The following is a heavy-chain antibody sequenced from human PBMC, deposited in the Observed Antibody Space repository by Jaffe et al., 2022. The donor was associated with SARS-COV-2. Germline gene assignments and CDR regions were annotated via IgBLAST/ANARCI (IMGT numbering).Heavy chain of an antibody. D-gene: IGHD1-26*01. CDR3: ARVVSDLSGSYSVDY. J-gene: IGHJ4*02. Sequence: QVQLQESGPGLVKPSETLSLTCTVSGGSISSYYWSWIRQPPGKGLEWIGYIYYSGSTNYNPSLKSRVTISVDTSKNQFSLKLSSVTAADTAVYYCARVVSDLSGSYSVDYWGQGTLVTVSS. CDR2: IYYSGST. CDR1: GGSISSYY. V-gene: IGHV4-59*01.